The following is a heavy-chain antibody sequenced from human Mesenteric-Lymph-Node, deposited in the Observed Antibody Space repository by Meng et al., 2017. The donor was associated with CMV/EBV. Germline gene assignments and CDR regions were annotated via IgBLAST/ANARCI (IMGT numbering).Heavy chain of an antibody. V-gene: IGHV3-11*01. CDR2: ISSSGSTI. CDR3: ARDLADCSSTSCPWYYDILTGYYRPRYYYYGMDV. Sequence: GESLKISCAASGFTFSDYYMSWIRQAPGKGLEWVSYISSSGSTIYYADSVKGRFTISRDNAKNSLYLQMNSLRAEDTAVYYCARDLADCSSTSCPWYYDILTGYYRPRYYYYGMDVWGQGTTVTVSS. CDR1: GFTFSDYY. D-gene: IGHD3-9*01. J-gene: IGHJ6*02.